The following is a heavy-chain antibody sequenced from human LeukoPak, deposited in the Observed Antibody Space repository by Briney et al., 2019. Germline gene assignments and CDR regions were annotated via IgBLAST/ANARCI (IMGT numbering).Heavy chain of an antibody. D-gene: IGHD2-21*02. Sequence: PGGSLRLSCAASGFTFSSYWMSWVRQAPGKGLEWVANIKQDGSEKYYVDSVKGRFTISRDNAKNSLYLQMNSLRAEDTAVYYCARGQTASGYYYYYYMDVWGKGTTVTVSS. CDR3: ARGQTASGYYYYYYMDV. CDR2: IKQDGSEK. J-gene: IGHJ6*03. CDR1: GFTFSSYW. V-gene: IGHV3-7*01.